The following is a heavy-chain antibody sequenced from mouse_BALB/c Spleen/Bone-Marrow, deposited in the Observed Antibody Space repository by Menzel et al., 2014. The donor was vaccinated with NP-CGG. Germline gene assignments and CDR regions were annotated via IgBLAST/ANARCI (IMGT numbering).Heavy chain of an antibody. J-gene: IGHJ3*01. Sequence: QVQLQQSGPELVKPGASVKISCKASGYTFTDYYLSWVLQKPGQGLEWIGWIYPGGGNTYYNEKFKGMATLTVDTSSSTAYMQLSSLTSEDTAVYFCARSGYYDYVFPYWGQGPLVTVSA. V-gene: IGHV1-84*02. CDR2: IYPGGGNT. D-gene: IGHD2-4*01. CDR3: ARSGYYDYVFPY. CDR1: GYTFTDYY.